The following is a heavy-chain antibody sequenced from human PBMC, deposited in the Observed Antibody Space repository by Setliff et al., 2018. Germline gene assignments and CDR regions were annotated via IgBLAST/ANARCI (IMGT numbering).Heavy chain of an antibody. CDR1: GGTFINYG. Sequence: SVKVSCKVSGGTFINYGINWVRQAPGQGLEWMGRIIPKFGASTYAQKFRGRVTITADTSASTTYMALSSLRSEDAAVYYCAKDNGGNPDCDYWGQGTLVTVSS. V-gene: IGHV1-69*06. J-gene: IGHJ4*02. CDR2: IIPKFGAS. D-gene: IGHD2-15*01. CDR3: AKDNGGNPDCDY.